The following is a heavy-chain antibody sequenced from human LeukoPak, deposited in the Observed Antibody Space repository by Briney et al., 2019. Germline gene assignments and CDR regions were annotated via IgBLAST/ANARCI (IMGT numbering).Heavy chain of an antibody. D-gene: IGHD6-13*01. CDR2: IYTSGST. J-gene: IGHJ4*02. CDR3: ARDISLGISSSWNFDY. V-gene: IGHV4-4*07. Sequence: SETLSLTCTVSGGSISSYYWSWIRQPAGKGLGLIGRIYTSGSTNYNPSLKSRVTMSVDTSKNQFSLKLSSVTAADTAVYYCARDISLGISSSWNFDYWGQGTLVTVSS. CDR1: GGSISSYY.